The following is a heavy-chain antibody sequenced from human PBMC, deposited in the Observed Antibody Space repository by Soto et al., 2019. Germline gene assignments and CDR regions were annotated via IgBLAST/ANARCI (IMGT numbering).Heavy chain of an antibody. V-gene: IGHV3-53*04. CDR2: IYSGGST. Sequence: GGSLRLSCAASGFTVSSNYMSWVRQAPGKGLEWVSVIYSGGSTYYADSVKGRFTISRHNSKNTLYLQMNSLRAEDTAVYYCARESPGSSWYGTHDAFDIWGQGTMVTVSS. D-gene: IGHD6-13*01. CDR1: GFTVSSNY. CDR3: ARESPGSSWYGTHDAFDI. J-gene: IGHJ3*02.